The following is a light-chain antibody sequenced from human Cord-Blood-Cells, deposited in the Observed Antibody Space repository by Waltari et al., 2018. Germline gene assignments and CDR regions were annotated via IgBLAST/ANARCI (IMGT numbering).Light chain of an antibody. V-gene: IGKV3-15*01. J-gene: IGKJ3*01. CDR1: QSVSSN. CDR2: GAS. CDR3: QQYNNWPPSIIT. Sequence: EIVMTQSPATLSVSPGERATLSCRASQSVSSNLAWYQQKPGQAPRLLIYGASTRATGIPARFSGSGSGTEFTLTISSLQSEDFAVYYCQQYNNWPPSIITFDPGTKVDIK.